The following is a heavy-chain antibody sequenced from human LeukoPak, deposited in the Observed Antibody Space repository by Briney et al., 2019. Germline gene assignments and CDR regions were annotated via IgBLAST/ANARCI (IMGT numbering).Heavy chain of an antibody. D-gene: IGHD3-3*01. CDR1: GFTFSSYA. CDR3: AGGDFWSGYSHDAFDI. V-gene: IGHV3-21*01. Sequence: GGSLRLSCAASGFTFSSYAMSWVRQAPGKGLEWVSSISSSSSYIYYADSVKGRFTISRDNAKNSLYLQMNSLRAEDTAVYYCAGGDFWSGYSHDAFDIWGQGTMVTVSS. J-gene: IGHJ3*02. CDR2: ISSSSSYI.